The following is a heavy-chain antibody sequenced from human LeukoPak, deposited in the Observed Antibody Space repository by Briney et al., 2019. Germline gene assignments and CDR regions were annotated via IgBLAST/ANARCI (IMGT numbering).Heavy chain of an antibody. CDR2: INPNSGGT. Sequence: ASVKVSCKTSGYTFTNYGISWVRQAPGQGLEWMGWINPNSGGTNYAQRFQGRVTMTRDTSISTAYMELSRLRSDDTAVYYCATPESGYSSGWFDYWGQGTLVTVSS. CDR1: GYTFTNYG. CDR3: ATPESGYSSGWFDY. V-gene: IGHV1-2*02. J-gene: IGHJ4*02. D-gene: IGHD6-19*01.